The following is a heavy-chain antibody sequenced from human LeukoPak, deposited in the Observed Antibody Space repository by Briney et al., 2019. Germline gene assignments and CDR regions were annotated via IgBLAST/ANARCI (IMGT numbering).Heavy chain of an antibody. D-gene: IGHD3-22*01. CDR3: AKRGVVIRVILVGFHREAYYFDS. V-gene: IGHV3-23*01. CDR1: GITLSNYG. CDR2: LSGGGGVT. Sequence: GGSLRLSCAVSGITLSNYGMSWVRQAPGKGLEWVAGLSGGGGVTSYADSVKGRFTISRDNPRNTLYLQMSGLRAEDTAVYFCAKRGVVIRVILVGFHREAYYFDSWGQGALVTVSS. J-gene: IGHJ4*02.